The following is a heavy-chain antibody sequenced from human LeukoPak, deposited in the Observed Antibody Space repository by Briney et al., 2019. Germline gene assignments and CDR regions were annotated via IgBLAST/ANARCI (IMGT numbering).Heavy chain of an antibody. Sequence: PGGSLRLSCAASGFTFSSYAMSWVRQAPGKGLEWVSAISGSGGSTYYADSVKGRFTIPRDNSKNTLYLQMNSLRAEDTAVYYCARVRAAGRPRRNNYYMDVWGKGTTVTVSS. CDR2: ISGSGGST. J-gene: IGHJ6*03. V-gene: IGHV3-23*01. CDR3: ARVRAAGRPRRNNYYMDV. D-gene: IGHD6-19*01. CDR1: GFTFSSYA.